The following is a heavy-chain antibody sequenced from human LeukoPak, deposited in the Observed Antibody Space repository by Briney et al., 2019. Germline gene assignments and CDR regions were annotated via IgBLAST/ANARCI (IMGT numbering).Heavy chain of an antibody. D-gene: IGHD4-17*01. CDR2: ISGSGGST. J-gene: IGHJ4*02. CDR1: GFTFSSYA. CDR3: ARGAGRYGDYRDY. Sequence: GGSLRLSCAASGFTFSSYAMSWVRQAPGKGLEWVSAISGSGGSTYYADSVNGRFTISRDDAKNSLYMQMNSLTAEDTAVYYCARGAGRYGDYRDYWGQGTLVTVSS. V-gene: IGHV3-23*01.